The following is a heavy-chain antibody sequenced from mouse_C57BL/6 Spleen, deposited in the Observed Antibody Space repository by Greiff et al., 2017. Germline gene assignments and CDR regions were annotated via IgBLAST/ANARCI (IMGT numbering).Heavy chain of an antibody. V-gene: IGHV1-81*01. CDR2: IYPRSGNT. CDR3: ARELGGDYAMDY. J-gene: IGHJ4*01. Sequence: VQLQQSGAELARPGASVKLSCKASGYTFTSYGISWVKQRTGQGLEWIGEIYPRSGNTYYNEKVKGKAPLTADKSSSTAYMELRSLTSEDSAVYFCARELGGDYAMDYWGQGTSVTVSS. D-gene: IGHD4-1*01. CDR1: GYTFTSYG.